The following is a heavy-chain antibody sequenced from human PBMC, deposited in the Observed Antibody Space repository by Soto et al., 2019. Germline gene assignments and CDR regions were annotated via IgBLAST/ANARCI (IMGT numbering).Heavy chain of an antibody. J-gene: IGHJ6*02. CDR2: IYYSGST. CDR3: ARDDQRLLWGMDD. Sequence: SETLSLTCTVSGGSISSGGYYWSWIRQHPGKGLEWIGYIYYSGSTYYNPSLRSRITISVDTSRNQFSLKLSSVTAADTAVYYCARDDQRLLWGMDDWGQGTTVTVSS. D-gene: IGHD2-21*01. CDR1: GGSISSGGYY. V-gene: IGHV4-31*03.